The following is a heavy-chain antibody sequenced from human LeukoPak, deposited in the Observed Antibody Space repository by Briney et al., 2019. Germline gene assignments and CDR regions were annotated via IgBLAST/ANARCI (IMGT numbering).Heavy chain of an antibody. D-gene: IGHD3-16*01. CDR3: AKDRDMITFGGTDS. V-gene: IGHV3-43*02. Sequence: PGGSLRLSCAASGFTFDDYAIHWVRQGPGKGLEWIALISGDGGSTYYADSVKGRFTISRDNSKKSLFLQMNSLRSEDTALYYCAKDRDMITFGGTDSWGQGTLVTVSS. CDR1: GFTFDDYA. J-gene: IGHJ4*02. CDR2: ISGDGGST.